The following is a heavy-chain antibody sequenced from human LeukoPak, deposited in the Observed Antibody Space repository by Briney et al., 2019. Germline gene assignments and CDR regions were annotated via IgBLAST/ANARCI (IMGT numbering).Heavy chain of an antibody. CDR3: AKDSRGLPEPGEGVDY. V-gene: IGHV3-9*01. D-gene: IGHD1-26*01. J-gene: IGHJ4*02. Sequence: GGSLRLSCAASGFTFNDYAMHWVRQAPGKGLEWVSGISWNSGSIGYADSVKGRFTISRDNAKNSLYLQMNSLRAEDTALYYCAKDSRGLPEPGEGVDYWGQGTLVTVSS. CDR1: GFTFNDYA. CDR2: ISWNSGSI.